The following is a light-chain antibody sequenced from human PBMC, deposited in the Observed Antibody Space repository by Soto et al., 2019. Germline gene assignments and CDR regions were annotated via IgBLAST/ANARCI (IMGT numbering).Light chain of an antibody. CDR1: QSISDW. CDR2: KAS. J-gene: IGKJ5*01. CDR3: QQSYSTPPIT. V-gene: IGKV1-39*01. Sequence: DIQMTQSPSTLSPSAGARVPMTCRASQSISDWLAWYQQKPGKAPKLLIYKASSLQSGVPSRFSGSGSGTDFTLTISSLQPEDFATYYCQQSYSTPPITFGQGTRLEIK.